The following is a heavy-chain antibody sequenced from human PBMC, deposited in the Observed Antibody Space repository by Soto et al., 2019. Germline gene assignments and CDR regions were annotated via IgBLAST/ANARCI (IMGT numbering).Heavy chain of an antibody. D-gene: IGHD3-22*01. Sequence: PXETLCLTCTVAGCSISSGDYYWSWIRQPRGKGLEWIGYIYYSGSTYYNPSLKSRVTISVDTSKNQFSLKLSSVTAADTAVYYCARVAWGYHYDSSGYAISAFDIWGQGTMVTV. CDR2: IYYSGST. CDR3: ARVAWGYHYDSSGYAISAFDI. V-gene: IGHV4-30-4*01. CDR1: GCSISSGDYY. J-gene: IGHJ3*02.